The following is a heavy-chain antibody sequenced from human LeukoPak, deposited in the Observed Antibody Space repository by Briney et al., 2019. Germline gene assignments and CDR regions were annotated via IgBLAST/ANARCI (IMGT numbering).Heavy chain of an antibody. CDR1: GFTFSSNG. CDR3: ARDGSSGYLHFDY. Sequence: PGGSLRLSCTASGFTFSSNGMHWVRQAPGKGLERVAVIWHDGSHKYYSDPVKGRFTISRDNSKNTLYLQMNSLRVEDTAVYYCARDGSSGYLHFDYWGQGTLVTVSS. J-gene: IGHJ4*02. CDR2: IWHDGSHK. D-gene: IGHD3-22*01. V-gene: IGHV3-33*01.